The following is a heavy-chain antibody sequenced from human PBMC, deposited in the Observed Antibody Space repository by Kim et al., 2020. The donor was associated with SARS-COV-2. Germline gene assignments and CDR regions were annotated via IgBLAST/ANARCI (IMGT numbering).Heavy chain of an antibody. V-gene: IGHV4-34*01. J-gene: IGHJ3*02. CDR2: INHSGST. CDR3: ARNYGGLHYYDSSGI. Sequence: SETLSLTCAVYGGSFSGYYWSWIRQPPGKGLEWIGEINHSGSTNYNPSLKSRVTISVDTSKNQFSLKLSSVTAADTAVYYCARNYGGLHYYDSSGIWGQGTILTVSP. D-gene: IGHD3-22*01. CDR1: GGSFSGYY.